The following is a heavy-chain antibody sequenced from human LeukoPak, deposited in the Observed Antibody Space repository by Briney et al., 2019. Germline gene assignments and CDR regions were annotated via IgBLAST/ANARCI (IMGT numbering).Heavy chain of an antibody. CDR1: GFTFSSYA. CDR3: ARAGIAAGLFDY. D-gene: IGHD6-13*01. CDR2: ISYDGSNK. V-gene: IGHV3-30*04. Sequence: GGSLRLSWAASGFTFSSYAMHWVRQAPGKGLEWVAVISYDGSNKYYADSVKGRFTISRDNSKNTLYLQMNSLRAEDTAVYYCARAGIAAGLFDYWGQGTLVTVSS. J-gene: IGHJ4*02.